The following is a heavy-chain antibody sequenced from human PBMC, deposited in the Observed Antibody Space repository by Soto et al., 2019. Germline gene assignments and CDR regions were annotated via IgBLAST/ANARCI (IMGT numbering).Heavy chain of an antibody. D-gene: IGHD5-18*01. CDR2: ISDDGSNK. V-gene: IGHV3-30*03. J-gene: IGHJ3*02. CDR1: GFTFKTYG. Sequence: QVQLVESGGGVVQPGRSLRLSCAASGFTFKTYGMHWVRQAPGKGLEWVAVISDDGSNKYNIASVEGRFTISRENSKNTLSLQMNSLREEDTAVYYCARGGGYSYGTNDAFDIWGQGTMVTVSS. CDR3: ARGGGYSYGTNDAFDI.